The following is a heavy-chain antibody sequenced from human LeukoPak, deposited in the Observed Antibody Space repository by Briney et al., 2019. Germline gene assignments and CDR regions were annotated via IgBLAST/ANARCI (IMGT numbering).Heavy chain of an antibody. CDR1: GYTFTSYG. CDR2: ISAYNGNT. J-gene: IGHJ4*02. Sequence: GASVKVSCKASGYTFTSYGISWVRQAPGQGLEWMGWISAYNGNTNYAQKLQGRVTMTTDTSTSTAYIELRSLRSDDTAVYYCARDVQLLTGYYMGYFVYDYWGQGPVVTVSS. V-gene: IGHV1-18*04. D-gene: IGHD3-9*01. CDR3: ARDVQLLTGYYMGYFVYDY.